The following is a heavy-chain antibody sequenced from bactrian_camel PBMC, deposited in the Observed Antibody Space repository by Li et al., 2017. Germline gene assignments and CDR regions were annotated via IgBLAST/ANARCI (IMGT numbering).Heavy chain of an antibody. Sequence: HVQLVESGGGSVQAGGSLALSCGASGVASNVECMGWFRQRPGKEREGVARIYTHGGSTYYADSVKGRFAISQDRAENTLYLQMNSLKPEDTGVYTCAVDFYCRSRLLLGVPVEYVDFASDWFWGQGTQVTVST. V-gene: IGHV3S63*01. CDR1: GVASNVEC. D-gene: IGHD1*01. CDR2: IYTHGGST. J-gene: IGHJ4*01. CDR3: AVDFYCRSRLLLGVPVEYVDFASDWF.